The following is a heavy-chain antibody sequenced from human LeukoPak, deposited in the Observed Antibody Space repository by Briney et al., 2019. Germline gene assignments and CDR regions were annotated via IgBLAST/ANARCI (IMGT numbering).Heavy chain of an antibody. CDR3: AKEDIVVVPAASSWFDL. J-gene: IGHJ5*02. CDR2: IRYDGSNK. V-gene: IGHV3-30*02. Sequence: GGSLRLSCAASGFTFSNYGMHWVRQAPGKGLEWVAFIRYDGSNKYYADSVKGRFTISRDNSKNTLYLQMNSLRAEDTAVYYCAKEDIVVVPAASSWFDLWGQGTLVTVSS. D-gene: IGHD2-2*01. CDR1: GFTFSNYG.